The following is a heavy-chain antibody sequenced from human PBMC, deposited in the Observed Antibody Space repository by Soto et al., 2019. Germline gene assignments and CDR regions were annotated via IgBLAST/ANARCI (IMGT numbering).Heavy chain of an antibody. CDR3: ARGNTEPADY. J-gene: IGHJ4*02. Sequence: QVQLVQSGAEVKKPGASVKVSCKTSGYIFTSYAMHGVRQAPGQRPEWMGWINAGNGNTKYAQNFVDRVTFTRDTSASTVYMELTSLRSDDTALSYCARGNTEPADYWGQGTLVTVSS. CDR1: GYIFTSYA. V-gene: IGHV1-3*01. CDR2: INAGNGNT.